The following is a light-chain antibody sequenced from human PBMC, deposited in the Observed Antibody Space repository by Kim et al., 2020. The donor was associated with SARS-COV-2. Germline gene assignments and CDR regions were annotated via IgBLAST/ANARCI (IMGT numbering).Light chain of an antibody. CDR2: DTN. CDR1: SLTTSF. Sequence: EQTVRITCHGSSLTTSFVSWYQQRPGQAPRLVILDTNRRPSGIPDRFSGSRSGDTGSLSITGAQAEDEADYYCSSRNTPDDHIVVFGGGTQLTVL. V-gene: IGLV3-19*01. CDR3: SSRNTPDDHIVV. J-gene: IGLJ2*01.